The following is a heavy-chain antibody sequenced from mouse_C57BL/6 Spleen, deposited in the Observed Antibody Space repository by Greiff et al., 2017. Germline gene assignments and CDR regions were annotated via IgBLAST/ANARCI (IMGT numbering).Heavy chain of an antibody. CDR2: IYPGSGST. D-gene: IGHD1-1*01. CDR1: GYTFTSYW. J-gene: IGHJ1*03. V-gene: IGHV1-55*01. CDR3: ARYYGSSNWYFDV. Sequence: QVQLQQPGAELVKPGASVKMSCKASGYTFTSYWITWVKQRPGQGLEWIGDIYPGSGSTNYNEKFKSKATLTVETSSSTAYMQLSSLTSEDSAVYYCARYYGSSNWYFDVWGTGTTVTVSS.